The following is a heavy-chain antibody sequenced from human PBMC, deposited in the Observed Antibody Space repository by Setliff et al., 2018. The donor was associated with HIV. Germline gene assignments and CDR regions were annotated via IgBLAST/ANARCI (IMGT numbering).Heavy chain of an antibody. CDR2: INPSGGTT. CDR1: GYTFTRYC. J-gene: IGHJ2*01. Sequence: RASVKVSCKASGYTFTRYCMHWVRQAPGQGLEWMGIINPSGGTTSYAQHFQDRVTMTRDTSTSTDYMELSSLRSDDTAVYYCARVSSSWTGGYFDLWGRGTLVTVSS. V-gene: IGHV1-46*01. D-gene: IGHD6-13*01. CDR3: ARVSSSWTGGYFDL.